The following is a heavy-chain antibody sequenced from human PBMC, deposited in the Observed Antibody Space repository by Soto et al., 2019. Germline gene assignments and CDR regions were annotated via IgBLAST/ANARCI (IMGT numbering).Heavy chain of an antibody. CDR1: GFTFSSYA. CDR2: ISGSGGST. D-gene: IGHD2-2*01. J-gene: IGHJ5*02. CDR3: AKGFPGSQLLFNWFDP. V-gene: IGHV3-23*01. Sequence: GGSLRLSCAASGFTFSSYAMSWVRQAPGKGLEWVSAISGSGGSTYYADSVKGRFTISRDNSKNTLYLQMNSLRAEDTAVYYCAKGFPGSQLLFNWFDPWGQGTLVTVSS.